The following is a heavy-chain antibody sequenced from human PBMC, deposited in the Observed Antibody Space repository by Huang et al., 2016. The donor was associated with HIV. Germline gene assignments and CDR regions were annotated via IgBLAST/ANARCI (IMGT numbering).Heavy chain of an antibody. Sequence: QVQLVQSGGEVKKPGASVKVSCKASDYTFTSYGISWVRQAPGQGLEWMGWISTNNGDTNYAQKFQGRVTMTTDTSTSTAYMELRSLISDDTAVYYCGGSSGYWSFDYWGQGTLVTVSS. D-gene: IGHD3-22*01. CDR3: GGSSGYWSFDY. J-gene: IGHJ4*02. CDR1: DYTFTSYG. CDR2: ISTNNGDT. V-gene: IGHV1-18*04.